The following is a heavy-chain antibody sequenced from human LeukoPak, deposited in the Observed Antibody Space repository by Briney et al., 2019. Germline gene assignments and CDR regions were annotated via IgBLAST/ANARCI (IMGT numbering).Heavy chain of an antibody. V-gene: IGHV4-4*07. CDR3: ARDFTRGGSYYDFWSGTSLGFDP. D-gene: IGHD3-3*01. J-gene: IGHJ5*02. CDR2: IYTSGGT. Sequence: SETLSLTCTVSGGSIRSYYWSWIRQPAGKGLEWIGRIYTSGGTNYNPSLKGRVTMSVDTSKNQFSLKLSSVTAADTAVYYCARDFTRGGSYYDFWSGTSLGFDPWGQGTLVTVSS. CDR1: GGSIRSYY.